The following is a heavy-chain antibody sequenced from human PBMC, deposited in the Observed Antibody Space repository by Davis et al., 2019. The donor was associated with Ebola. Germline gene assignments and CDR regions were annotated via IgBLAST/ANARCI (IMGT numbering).Heavy chain of an antibody. D-gene: IGHD6-6*01. Sequence: PGGSLRLSCAASGFTFSSYWMHWVRQAPGKGLEWVAVIWYDGSNKYYADSVKGRFTISRDNSKNTLYLQMNSLRAEDTAVYYCARGTVYSSSFWFDPWGQGTLVTVSS. CDR1: GFTFSSYW. V-gene: IGHV3-33*08. J-gene: IGHJ5*02. CDR3: ARGTVYSSSFWFDP. CDR2: IWYDGSNK.